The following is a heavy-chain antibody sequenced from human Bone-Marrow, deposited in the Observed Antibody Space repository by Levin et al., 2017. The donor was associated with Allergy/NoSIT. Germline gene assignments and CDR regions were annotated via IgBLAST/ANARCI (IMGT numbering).Heavy chain of an antibody. CDR2: IRASGSET. V-gene: IGHV3-23*01. CDR3: VISIREPSD. J-gene: IGHJ4*02. CDR1: GFTFTTRD. Sequence: TSETLSLTCATSGFTFTTRDMSWVRQAPGKGLEWVSGIRASGSETFYADSVKGRFTISRDQSQSTLHLQMNSLRVEDTAVYYCVISIREPSDWGQGTLVTVSS. D-gene: IGHD1-26*01.